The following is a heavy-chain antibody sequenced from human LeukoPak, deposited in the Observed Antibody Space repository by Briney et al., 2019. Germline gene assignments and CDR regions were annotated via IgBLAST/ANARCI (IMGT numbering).Heavy chain of an antibody. D-gene: IGHD5-12*01. CDR2: IYYSGST. V-gene: IGHV4-39*01. CDR3: AVIVATSWDY. J-gene: IGHJ4*02. CDR1: GGSIRSTTYY. Sequence: PSQTLSLTCTVSGGSIRSTTYYWGWIRQPPGKGLEWIGSIYYSGSTYYNPSLKSRVTISVDPSKNQFSLKLSSVTAAETAVYYCAVIVATSWDYWGQGTLVTVSS.